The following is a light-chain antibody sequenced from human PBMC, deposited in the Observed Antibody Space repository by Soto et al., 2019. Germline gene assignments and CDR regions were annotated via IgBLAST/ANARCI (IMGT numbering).Light chain of an antibody. CDR1: QSVDNIF. Sequence: EIVLQQCAGALSSPRGERATLSCRASQSVDNIFFDAYQKKPGQAPRLLMYCVSKRAAGIPDRFRGSGSGTDFTLTISRLKPEAFAVYYCQQYMSSVTFGQGTSVEI. CDR3: QQYMSSVT. V-gene: IGKV3-20*01. J-gene: IGKJ1*01. CDR2: CVS.